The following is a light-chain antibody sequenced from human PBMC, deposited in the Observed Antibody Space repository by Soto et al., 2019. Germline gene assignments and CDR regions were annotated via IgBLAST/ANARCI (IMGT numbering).Light chain of an antibody. CDR1: QGISNW. V-gene: IGKV1-12*01. CDR3: QQTNAFLPLA. J-gene: IGKJ4*01. CDR2: SAY. Sequence: DIRMTQSPSSVSASVGDRVTITCRASQGISNWLAWYQQQPGKAPKLLISSAYTLQSGVPSRFSGGGSGAHFTLIISSLQPEDFATYYCQQTNAFLPLAFGGGTKVEIK.